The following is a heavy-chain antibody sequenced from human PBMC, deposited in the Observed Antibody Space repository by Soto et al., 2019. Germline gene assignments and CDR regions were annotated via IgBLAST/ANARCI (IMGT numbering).Heavy chain of an antibody. CDR1: GFTFSSYG. D-gene: IGHD6-13*01. V-gene: IGHV3-30*03. Sequence: GGSLRLSCAASGFTFSSYGMHWVRQAPGKGLEWVAVISYDGSNKYYADSVKGRFTISRDNSKNTLYLQMNSLRAEDTAVYYCVSSSWLMGWFDPWGQGTLVTASS. J-gene: IGHJ5*02. CDR3: VSSSWLMGWFDP. CDR2: ISYDGSNK.